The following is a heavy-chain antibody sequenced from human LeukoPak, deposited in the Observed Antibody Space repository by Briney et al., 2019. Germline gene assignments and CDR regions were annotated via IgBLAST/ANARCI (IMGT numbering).Heavy chain of an antibody. CDR3: ARRYYGDY. CDR2: INHSGST. J-gene: IGHJ4*02. V-gene: IGHV4-34*01. Sequence: GSLRLSCAASGFTFSSYEMNWVRQPPGKGLEWIGEINHSGSTNYNPSLKSRVTISVDTSKNQFSLKLSSVTAADTAVYYCARRYYGDYWGQGTLVTVSS. CDR1: GFTFSSYE.